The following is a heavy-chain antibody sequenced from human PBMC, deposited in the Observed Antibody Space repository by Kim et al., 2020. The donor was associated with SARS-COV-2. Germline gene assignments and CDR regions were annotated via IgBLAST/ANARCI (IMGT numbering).Heavy chain of an antibody. CDR2: IIPIFGTA. D-gene: IGHD3-9*01. V-gene: IGHV1-69*13. CDR1: GGTFSSYA. Sequence: SVKVSCKASGGTFSSYAISWVRQAPGQGLEWMGGIIPIFGTANYAQKFQGRVTITADESTSTAYMELSSLRSEDTAVYYCATCPITYYDILTGFGPFDYWGQGTLVTVSS. CDR3: ATCPITYYDILTGFGPFDY. J-gene: IGHJ4*02.